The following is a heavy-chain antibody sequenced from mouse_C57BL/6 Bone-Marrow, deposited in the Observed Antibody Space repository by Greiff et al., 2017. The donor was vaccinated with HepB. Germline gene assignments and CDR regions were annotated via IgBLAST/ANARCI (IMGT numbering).Heavy chain of an antibody. D-gene: IGHD2-5*01. CDR3: SRRGYSIYPAWFAY. Sequence: QVQLQQSGAELARPGASVKLSCKASGYTFTSYGISWVKQRTGQGLEWIGEIYPRSGNTYYNEKFKGKATLTADKSSSTAYMELRSLTSEESAVYFCSRRGYSIYPAWFAYWGQGTLVTVSA. CDR2: IYPRSGNT. CDR1: GYTFTSYG. J-gene: IGHJ3*01. V-gene: IGHV1-81*01.